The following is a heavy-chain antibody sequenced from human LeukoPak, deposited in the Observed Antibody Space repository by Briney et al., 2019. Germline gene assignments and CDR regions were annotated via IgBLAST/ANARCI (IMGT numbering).Heavy chain of an antibody. V-gene: IGHV4-34*01. CDR3: ARSANAFDI. J-gene: IGHJ3*02. CDR1: GGSVSGYY. Sequence: PSETLSLTCAVSGGSVSGYYWSWIRQPPGKGPEWIGKISHSGSTNYNPSLKSRVTISVDTSTNQFSLNLGSVTAADTAVYYCARSANAFDIWGQGTMVTVSS. CDR2: ISHSGST.